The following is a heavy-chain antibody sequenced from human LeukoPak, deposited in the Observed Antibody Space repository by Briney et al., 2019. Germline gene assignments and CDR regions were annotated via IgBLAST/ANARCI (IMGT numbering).Heavy chain of an antibody. CDR2: IYYSGST. D-gene: IGHD2-15*01. V-gene: IGHV4-39*01. J-gene: IGHJ4*02. Sequence: PSETLSLTCTVSGGSISSSSYYWGWIRQPPGKGPEWIGSIYYSGSTYYNPSLKSRVTISVDTSKNQFSLKLSSVTAADTAVYYCARVVVVVAATHLFDYWGQGTLVTVSS. CDR3: ARVVVVVAATHLFDY. CDR1: GGSISSSSYY.